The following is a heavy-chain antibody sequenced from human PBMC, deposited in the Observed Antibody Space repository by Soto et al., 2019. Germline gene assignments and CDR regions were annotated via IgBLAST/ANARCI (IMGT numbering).Heavy chain of an antibody. V-gene: IGHV3-23*01. CDR2: ISAGDDT. Sequence: ESGGGLVQPGGSLRLSCAASGFTFRYYAMSWVRQAPGKGLEWVSAISAGDDTYYADSVKGRFTISRDISKNTLFLQMNSLRDEDTAVYYCTKGGSMVRGVGQTHWFDPWGQGTLVTVSS. CDR3: TKGGSMVRGVGQTHWFDP. J-gene: IGHJ5*02. D-gene: IGHD3-10*01. CDR1: GFTFRYYA.